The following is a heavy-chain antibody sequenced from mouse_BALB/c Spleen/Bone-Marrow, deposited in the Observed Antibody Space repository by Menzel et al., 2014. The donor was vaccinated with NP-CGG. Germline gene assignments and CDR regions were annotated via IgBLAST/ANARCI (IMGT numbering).Heavy chain of an antibody. CDR1: GYLFTSYY. CDR2: FDPFNGGT. J-gene: IGHJ4*01. Sequence: VQLQQSGPGLMKPGASVKISCKASGYLFTSYYMHWVKQSHGESLEWIGYFDPFNGGTSYNQKFKGKATLTVDKSSSTAYMHLSSLTSEDSAVYFCARSYDGYPYAMNYWGQGTSVTVSS. V-gene: IGHV1S135*01. D-gene: IGHD2-3*01. CDR3: ARSYDGYPYAMNY.